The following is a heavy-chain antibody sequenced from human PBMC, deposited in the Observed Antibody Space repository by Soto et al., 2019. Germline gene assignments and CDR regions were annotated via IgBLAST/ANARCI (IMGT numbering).Heavy chain of an antibody. Sequence: QVQLVQSEAEVKKPGASVKVSCKASGYTFTHYYIHWVRQAPGQGLEWMGMINPSGGSTDYAQKFQGRVTMTTDTSTTTVYMELSSLRSDDTAVYYCARPPFPGCINGVCYPCDHWGQGTLVTVSS. CDR2: INPSGGST. CDR3: ARPPFPGCINGVCYPCDH. J-gene: IGHJ4*02. D-gene: IGHD2-8*01. V-gene: IGHV1-46*01. CDR1: GYTFTHYY.